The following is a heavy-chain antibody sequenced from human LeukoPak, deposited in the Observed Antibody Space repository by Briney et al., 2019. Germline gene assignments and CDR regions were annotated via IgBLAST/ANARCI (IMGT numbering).Heavy chain of an antibody. CDR3: ARQRGIVVVPAATPFDY. CDR1: SGSISSSY. Sequence: SETLSLTCIVSSGSISSSYWSWVRQPPGQGLEWIGYFYYSGSTNYNPSLKSRVTISVDTSKNQFSLKLSSVTAADTAVYYCARQRGIVVVPAATPFDYWGQGTLVTVSS. CDR2: FYYSGST. J-gene: IGHJ4*02. D-gene: IGHD2-2*01. V-gene: IGHV4-59*08.